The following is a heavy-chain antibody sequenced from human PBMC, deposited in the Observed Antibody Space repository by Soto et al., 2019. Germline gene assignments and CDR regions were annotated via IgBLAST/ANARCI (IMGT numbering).Heavy chain of an antibody. CDR2: ISGYNGNT. D-gene: IGHD3-22*01. V-gene: IGHV1-18*01. Sequence: QVQLVQSGAEVKKPGASVKVSCKASGYTFSSFGISWVRQAPRQGLEWMGWISGYNGNTNYAQKLQGRATMTTDTSTSTAYMELRSLRSDDTAVYYCARDSDYDSSGYRDYYYGMDVWGQGTTVTVSS. CDR3: ARDSDYDSSGYRDYYYGMDV. CDR1: GYTFSSFG. J-gene: IGHJ6*02.